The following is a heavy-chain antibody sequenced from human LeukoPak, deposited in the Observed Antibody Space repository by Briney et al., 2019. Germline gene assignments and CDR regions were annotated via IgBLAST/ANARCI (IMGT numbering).Heavy chain of an antibody. CDR1: GYSFNTYY. D-gene: IGHD6-13*01. CDR2: INGGNGKT. J-gene: IGHJ6*02. Sequence: ASVKVSCKASGYSFNTYYMNWVRQAPGQGLEWMGWINGGNGKTKYSQRFQGRVTITRDTSASTAYMELSSLRSEDTAVYYCVAAGPDYYFSYGVDVWGQGTTVTVSS. V-gene: IGHV1-3*01. CDR3: VAAGPDYYFSYGVDV.